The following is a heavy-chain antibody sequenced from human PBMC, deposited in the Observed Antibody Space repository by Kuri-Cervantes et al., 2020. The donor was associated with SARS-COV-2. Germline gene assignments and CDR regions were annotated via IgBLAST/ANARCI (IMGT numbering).Heavy chain of an antibody. Sequence: SVKVSCRASGHTFTNYYFYWVRQAPGQGLEWMGRIIPIFGTANYAQKFQGRVTITADESTSTAYMELSSLRSEDTAVYYCARASTYCSSTSCYDYYYMDVWGKGTTVTVSS. D-gene: IGHD2-2*01. J-gene: IGHJ6*03. CDR2: IIPIFGTA. CDR3: ARASTYCSSTSCYDYYYMDV. CDR1: GHTFTNYY. V-gene: IGHV1-69*13.